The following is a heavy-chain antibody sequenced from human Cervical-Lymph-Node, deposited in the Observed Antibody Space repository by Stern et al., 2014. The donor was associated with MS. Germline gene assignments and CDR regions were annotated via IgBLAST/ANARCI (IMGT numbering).Heavy chain of an antibody. Sequence: EVQLEESGGGLEEPGRSLSLSCRGSGFTFADSALSWFRRAPGKGLEWISCIRSDNSGVTTAYATSGRGRFTMSRDDAKRITYMQMNSLKPEDTAMYYCSRDDFYCIGDACHARAFAFWGQGTMVTVSS. CDR3: SRDDFYCIGDACHARAFAF. V-gene: IGHV3-49*03. CDR2: IRSDNSGVTT. CDR1: GFTFADSA. J-gene: IGHJ3*01. D-gene: IGHD2-15*01.